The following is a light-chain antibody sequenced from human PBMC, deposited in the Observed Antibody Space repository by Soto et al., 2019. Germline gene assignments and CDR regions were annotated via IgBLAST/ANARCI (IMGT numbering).Light chain of an antibody. CDR1: QSVNDY. CDR2: GAS. Sequence: EIVLTQSPATPSLSPGERATLSCRASQSVNDYLAWYQQKPGQAPRLLIYGASNRATGIPVRFSGSGSGTDFTLTISSLEPEDFAVYYCQHRGRWPRTFGQGTKLEIK. J-gene: IGKJ2*01. CDR3: QHRGRWPRT. V-gene: IGKV3-11*01.